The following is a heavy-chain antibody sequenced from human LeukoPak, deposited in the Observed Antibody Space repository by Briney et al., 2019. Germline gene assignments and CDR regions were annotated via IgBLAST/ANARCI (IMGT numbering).Heavy chain of an antibody. V-gene: IGHV3-21*01. CDR2: ISSSSSYI. Sequence: GGSLRLSCAASGFTFSSYSMNWVRQAPGKGLEWVSSISSSSSYIYYADSVKGRFTISRDNAKNSLYLQMNSLRAEDTAVYYCARVEDIAVVPAAIDYWGQGTLVTVSS. D-gene: IGHD2-2*01. CDR3: ARVEDIAVVPAAIDY. J-gene: IGHJ4*02. CDR1: GFTFSSYS.